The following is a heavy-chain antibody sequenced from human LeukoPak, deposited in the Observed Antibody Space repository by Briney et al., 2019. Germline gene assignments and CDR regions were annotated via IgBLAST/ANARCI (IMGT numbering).Heavy chain of an antibody. D-gene: IGHD2-2*01. CDR2: IYYSGST. J-gene: IGHJ6*03. CDR1: GGSISSGDYY. V-gene: IGHV4-30-4*08. Sequence: SETLSLTCTVSGGSISSGDYYWSWIRQPPGKGLEWIGYIYYSGSTYHNPSLKSRVTISVDTSKNQFSLKLSSVTAADTAVYYCAREAPAARYYYYYMDVWGKGTTVTVSS. CDR3: AREAPAARYYYYYMDV.